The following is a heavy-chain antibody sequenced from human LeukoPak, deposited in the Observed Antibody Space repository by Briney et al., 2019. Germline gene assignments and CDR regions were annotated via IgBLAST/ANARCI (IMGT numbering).Heavy chain of an antibody. CDR1: GFTFRSYA. V-gene: IGHV3-30*15. CDR3: VREQPGDGWSGFDY. D-gene: IGHD6-19*01. Sequence: GGSLRLSCAASGFTFRSYAMHWVRQAPGKGLEWVAVISDDGSRQHYADFLEGRFTISRDNSKNTVSLQMSSLTPEGTAVYFCVREQPGDGWSGFDYWGQGTLVTVSS. J-gene: IGHJ4*02. CDR2: ISDDGSRQ.